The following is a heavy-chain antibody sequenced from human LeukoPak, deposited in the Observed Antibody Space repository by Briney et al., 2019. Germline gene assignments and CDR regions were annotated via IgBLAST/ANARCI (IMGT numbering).Heavy chain of an antibody. D-gene: IGHD7-27*01. CDR1: DGSLSSSNYY. CDR2: IYYTGST. J-gene: IGHJ4*02. V-gene: IGHV4-39*02. CDR3: ARDPWGFSFEY. Sequence: SETLSLTCTVSDGSLSSSNYYWGWIRQPPGKGLEWIGSIYYTGSTYYNPSLKSRVTVSVDASKNQFSLKLSSVTPDDTAVYYCARDPWGFSFEYWGQGTLVTVSS.